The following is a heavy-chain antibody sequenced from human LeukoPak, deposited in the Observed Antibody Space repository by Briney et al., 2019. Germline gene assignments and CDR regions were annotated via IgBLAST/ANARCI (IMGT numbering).Heavy chain of an antibody. J-gene: IGHJ3*02. CDR1: GASFSDYY. D-gene: IGHD3-3*01. V-gene: IGHV4-34*01. CDR2: VNHSGST. Sequence: PSETLSLTCAFYGASFSDYYWTWIRQPPGKGLEWIGEVNHSGSTNYNPSLKSRVTISVDTSKNQFSLKLSSVTAADTAVYFCARGNYAIFGVVFDIWGQGTMVTVSS. CDR3: ARGNYAIFGVVFDI.